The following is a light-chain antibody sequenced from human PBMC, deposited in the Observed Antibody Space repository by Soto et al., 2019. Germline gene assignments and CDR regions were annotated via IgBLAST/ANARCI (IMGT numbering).Light chain of an antibody. CDR2: DAS. V-gene: IGKV1-5*01. J-gene: IGKJ1*01. Sequence: DIQMTQSPSTLSASEGDRVTITCRASQSISSWLAWYQQKPGKAPKVLIYDASSLESGVPSRFSGSESGTEFTLTISSLQPDDIATYYCQQYNSYPWTFGQGTKVDIK. CDR3: QQYNSYPWT. CDR1: QSISSW.